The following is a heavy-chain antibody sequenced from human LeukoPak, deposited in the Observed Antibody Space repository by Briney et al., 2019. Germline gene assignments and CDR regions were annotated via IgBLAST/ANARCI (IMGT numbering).Heavy chain of an antibody. CDR2: IYHSGST. CDR3: AREGWGSAVDY. J-gene: IGHJ4*02. Sequence: SETLSLTCTVSGGSISSGGYYWSWIRQPPGKGLEWIGYIYHSGSTYYNPSLKSRVSISIDRSKNQFSLKLNSVTAADTAVYHCAREGWGSAVDYWGQGTLVTVSS. D-gene: IGHD7-27*01. CDR1: GGSISSGGYY. V-gene: IGHV4-30-2*01.